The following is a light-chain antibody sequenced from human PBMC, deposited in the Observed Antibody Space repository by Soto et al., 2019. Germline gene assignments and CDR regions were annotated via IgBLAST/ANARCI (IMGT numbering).Light chain of an antibody. CDR3: TSYAGGNNV. J-gene: IGLJ1*01. CDR2: EVN. V-gene: IGLV2-8*01. Sequence: QSALTQPPSASGSPGQSVTISCTGTSSGVGGYNYVSWYQQNPGKVPKLMIYEVNKRPSGVPDRFSGSKSGNTASLTVSGLQAEDEADYYCTSYAGGNNVFGTGTKLTVL. CDR1: SSGVGGYNY.